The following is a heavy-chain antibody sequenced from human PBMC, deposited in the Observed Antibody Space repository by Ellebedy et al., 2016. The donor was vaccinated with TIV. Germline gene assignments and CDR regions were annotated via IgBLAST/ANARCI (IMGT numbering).Heavy chain of an antibody. Sequence: GESLKISXAASGFIFKTYVMHWVRQAPGKGLEWVAAVSHDGSVTHYADSVKGRFTISRDNSKNTLYLLMNSLRAEDTAVYYCARDGLPPSDCFVWDYWGQGTLVTVSS. CDR3: ARDGLPPSDCFVWDY. CDR2: VSHDGSVT. CDR1: GFIFKTYV. J-gene: IGHJ4*02. D-gene: IGHD2-21*01. V-gene: IGHV3-30*04.